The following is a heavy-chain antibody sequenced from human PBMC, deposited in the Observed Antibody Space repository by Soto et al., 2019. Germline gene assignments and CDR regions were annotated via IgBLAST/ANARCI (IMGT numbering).Heavy chain of an antibody. D-gene: IGHD3-10*01. Sequence: SETLSLTCPVSGCSISSSNFYWGWVRQPPGKGLEWIGSIYYSGSTYYNPSLKSRVTISVDTSKNQFSLKLSSVTAADTGVYYCASDFTKVRGAFDYSGHGSLITVSS. J-gene: IGHJ4*01. CDR1: GCSISSSNFY. V-gene: IGHV4-39*01. CDR3: ASDFTKVRGAFDY. CDR2: IYYSGST.